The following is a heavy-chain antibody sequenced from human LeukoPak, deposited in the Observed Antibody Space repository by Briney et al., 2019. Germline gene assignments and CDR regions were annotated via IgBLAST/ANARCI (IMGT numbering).Heavy chain of an antibody. CDR3: AKWREGTMVYFDY. J-gene: IGHJ4*02. CDR2: ISGSGHNT. CDR1: GFTFSSYA. Sequence: RSGGSLRLSCAASGFTFSSYAMTWVRQAPGKGLEWVSAISGSGHNTYYADSVKGWFTISRDNSKNTVYLQMNSLRAEDTALYYCAKWREGTMVYFDYWGQGTLVTVSS. V-gene: IGHV3-23*01. D-gene: IGHD3-10*01.